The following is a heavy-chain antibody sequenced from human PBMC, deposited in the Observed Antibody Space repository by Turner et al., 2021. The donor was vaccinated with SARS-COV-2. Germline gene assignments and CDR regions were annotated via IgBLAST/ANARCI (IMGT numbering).Heavy chain of an antibody. V-gene: IGHV3-30*03. CDR3: ARANWGNYYYGMDV. CDR2: ISYDGSNK. D-gene: IGHD7-27*01. J-gene: IGHJ6*02. Sequence: VQLVESGGGLVQPGGSLRLSCAASGFTFSSYGMHWVRQAPGKGLEWVAVISYDGSNKYYADSVKGRFIISRDNSKNTLYLQMNSLRAEDTAVYYCARANWGNYYYGMDVWGQGTTVTVSS. CDR1: GFTFSSYG.